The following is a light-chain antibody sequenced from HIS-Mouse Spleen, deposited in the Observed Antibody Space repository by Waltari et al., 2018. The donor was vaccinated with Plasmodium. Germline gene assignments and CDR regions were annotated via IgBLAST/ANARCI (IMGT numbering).Light chain of an antibody. Sequence: EIVLTQSPGTLSLSPGERATLSCRASQSVSSSYLAWYQQKPGQAPRLLIYGASSRAPVIPDRFSGSGSGTDFTLTISRLEPEDFAVYYCQQYGSSGTFGQGTKVEIK. CDR1: QSVSSSY. V-gene: IGKV3-20*01. J-gene: IGKJ1*01. CDR2: GAS. CDR3: QQYGSSGT.